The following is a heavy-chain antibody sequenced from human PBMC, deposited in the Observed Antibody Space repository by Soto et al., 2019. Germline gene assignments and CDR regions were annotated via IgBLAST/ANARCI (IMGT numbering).Heavy chain of an antibody. Sequence: EVQLLESGGGLVQPGGSLRLSCAASGFTFSNYAMTWVRQAPGKGLEWVSVITGSGGGTYFVDSVKGRFTISSDNSKNTVYLQMNSLRAEDTAVYYFAKRPLTAAVFDYWGQGTLVTVSS. V-gene: IGHV3-23*01. CDR1: GFTFSNYA. J-gene: IGHJ4*02. D-gene: IGHD6-13*01. CDR2: ITGSGGGT. CDR3: AKRPLTAAVFDY.